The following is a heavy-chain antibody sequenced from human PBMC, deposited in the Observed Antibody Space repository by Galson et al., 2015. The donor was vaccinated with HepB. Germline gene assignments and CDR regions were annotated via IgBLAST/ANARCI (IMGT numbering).Heavy chain of an antibody. CDR2: IWHDGSDK. D-gene: IGHD4-17*01. Sequence: SLRLSCAASGLTFSNYGMHWVRQAPGKGLEWVAVIWHDGSDKYYADSVKGRFTISRDNSKNTLYLQMNSLRVEDTAVYYCARDAGRAMTVSDYWGQGTLVTVSS. V-gene: IGHV3-33*01. J-gene: IGHJ4*02. CDR3: ARDAGRAMTVSDY. CDR1: GLTFSNYG.